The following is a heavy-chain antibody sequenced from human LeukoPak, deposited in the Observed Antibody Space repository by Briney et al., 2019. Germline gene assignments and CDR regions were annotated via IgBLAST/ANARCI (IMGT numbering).Heavy chain of an antibody. V-gene: IGHV3-53*01. CDR3: ATYGPLTGDDY. CDR2: IYRGGST. CDR1: GFTVSSNY. Sequence: GGSLRLSCAASGFTVSSNYMSWVRQAPGKGLKWVSVIYRGGSTYYADSVKGRFSISRDNSKNRLYLQMNSLRAEDTAVYYCATYGPLTGDDYWGQGTLVTVSS. J-gene: IGHJ4*02. D-gene: IGHD7-27*01.